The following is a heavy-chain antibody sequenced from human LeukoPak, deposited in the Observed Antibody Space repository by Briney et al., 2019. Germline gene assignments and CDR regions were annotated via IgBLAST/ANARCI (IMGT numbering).Heavy chain of an antibody. CDR2: ISAYNGNT. CDR3: AREKYYDFWSGYPKPPLGYMDV. Sequence: GASVKVSCKASGYTFTSYGISWVRQAPGQGLEWMGWISAYNGNTNYAQKLLGRVTMTTDTSTSTAYMELRSLRSDDTAVYYCAREKYYDFWSGYPKPPLGYMDVWGKGTTVTVSS. V-gene: IGHV1-18*01. CDR1: GYTFTSYG. D-gene: IGHD3-3*01. J-gene: IGHJ6*03.